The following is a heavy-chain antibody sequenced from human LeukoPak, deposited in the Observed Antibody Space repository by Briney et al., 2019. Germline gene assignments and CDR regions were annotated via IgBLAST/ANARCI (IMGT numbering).Heavy chain of an antibody. J-gene: IGHJ4*02. CDR3: ARGVGEYNWNRFDY. D-gene: IGHD1-20*01. V-gene: IGHV3-33*01. CDR1: GFTFSSYG. CDR2: IWYDGSNK. Sequence: GGSLRLSCAASGFTFSSYGMHWVRQAPGKGLEWVAVIWYDGSNKYYADSVKGRFTISRDNSKNTLYLQMNSLRAEDTAVYYCARGVGEYNWNRFDYWGQGTLVTVSS.